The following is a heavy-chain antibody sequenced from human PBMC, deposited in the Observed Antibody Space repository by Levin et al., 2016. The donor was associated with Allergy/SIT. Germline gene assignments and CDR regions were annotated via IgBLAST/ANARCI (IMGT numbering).Heavy chain of an antibody. D-gene: IGHD1-14*01. J-gene: IGHJ3*02. CDR2: ISGSGGST. Sequence: GESLKISCAASGFTFSSYAMSWVRQAPGKGLEWVSAISGSGGSTYYADSVKGRFTISRDNSKNTLYLQMNSLRAEDTAVYYCATCPPLGPHAFDIWGQGTMVTVSS. CDR1: GFTFSSYA. CDR3: ATCPPLGPHAFDI. V-gene: IGHV3-23*01.